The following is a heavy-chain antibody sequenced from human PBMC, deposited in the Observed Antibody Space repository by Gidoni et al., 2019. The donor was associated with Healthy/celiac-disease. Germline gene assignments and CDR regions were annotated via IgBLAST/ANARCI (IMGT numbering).Heavy chain of an antibody. J-gene: IGHJ4*02. CDR1: GFTFSSYS. V-gene: IGHV3-21*01. D-gene: IGHD5-18*01. CDR2: ISSSSSYI. CDR3: ASYGGYSSWSDY. Sequence: EVQLVESVGGLVKPGGSLRLSCAASGFTFSSYSMNWVRQAPGKVLEWVSSISSSSSYIYYADSVKGRFTISRDNAKNSLYLQMNSLRAEDTAVYYCASYGGYSSWSDYWGQGTLVTVSS.